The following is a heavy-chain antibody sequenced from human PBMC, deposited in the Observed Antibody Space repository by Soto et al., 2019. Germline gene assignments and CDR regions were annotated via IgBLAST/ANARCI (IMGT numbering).Heavy chain of an antibody. CDR2: IYYSGST. Sequence: SETLSLTCTVSGGSISSYYWSWIRQPPGKGLEWIGYIYYSGSTNYNPSLKSRVTISVDTSKNQFSLKLSSVTAADTAVYYCARGIGGIFGVVTEYYFDYWGQGTLVTVSS. CDR3: ARGIGGIFGVVTEYYFDY. D-gene: IGHD3-3*01. V-gene: IGHV4-59*01. CDR1: GGSISSYY. J-gene: IGHJ4*02.